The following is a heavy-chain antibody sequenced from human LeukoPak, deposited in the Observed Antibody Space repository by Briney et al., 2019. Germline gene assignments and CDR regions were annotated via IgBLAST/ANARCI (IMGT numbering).Heavy chain of an antibody. CDR3: ARGGYYDSSGRFDY. D-gene: IGHD3-22*01. Sequence: GGSLRLSCAASGFTFSSYAMNWVRQAPGKGLEWVSYISSSGSTIYYADSVKGRFTISRDNAKNSLYLQMNSLRAEDTAVYYCARGGYYDSSGRFDYWGQGTLVTVSS. V-gene: IGHV3-48*03. CDR1: GFTFSSYA. CDR2: ISSSGSTI. J-gene: IGHJ4*02.